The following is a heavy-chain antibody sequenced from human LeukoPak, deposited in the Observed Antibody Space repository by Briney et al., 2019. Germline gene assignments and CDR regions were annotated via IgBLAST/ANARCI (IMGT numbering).Heavy chain of an antibody. CDR1: GFSFSNYW. CDR2: TNLHGTAV. Sequence: PGGSLRLSCAVSGFSFSNYWMHWVRQAPGKGLVWVARTNLHGTAVDYADSVKGRFTISRDNAKNTLFLQMNSLRAEDTAVYYYASAYTYVRLGDHWGQGTLVTVSS. V-gene: IGHV3-74*01. D-gene: IGHD3-16*01. J-gene: IGHJ4*02. CDR3: ASAYTYVRLGDH.